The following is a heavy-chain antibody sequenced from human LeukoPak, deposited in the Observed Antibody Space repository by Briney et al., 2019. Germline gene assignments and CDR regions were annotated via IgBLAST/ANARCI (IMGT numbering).Heavy chain of an antibody. D-gene: IGHD3-22*01. CDR3: ARVYQHYYDSSGYDNWFDP. CDR2: IYYSGST. J-gene: IGHJ5*02. CDR1: GGSISGYY. Sequence: SETLSLTCTVSGGSISGYYWSWIRQHPGKGLEWIGYIYYSGSTYYNPSLKSRVTISVDTSKNQFSLKLSSVTAADTAVYYCARVYQHYYDSSGYDNWFDPWGQGTLVTVSS. V-gene: IGHV4-31*03.